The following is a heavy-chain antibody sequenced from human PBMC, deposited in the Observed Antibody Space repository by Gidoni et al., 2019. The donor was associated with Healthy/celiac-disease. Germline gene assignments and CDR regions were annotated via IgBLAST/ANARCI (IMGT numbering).Heavy chain of an antibody. J-gene: IGHJ4*02. Sequence: QVQLVQSGAAVKKPGSSVTVSCKATGGTFSRYAISWVRQAPGQGLEWMGGIIPICGTANYAQKFQGRVTITADESTSTAYMELSSLRSEDTAVYYCARGEVVVVPAAAFDYWGQGTLVTVSS. CDR2: IIPICGTA. V-gene: IGHV1-69*01. CDR3: ARGEVVVVPAAAFDY. CDR1: GGTFSRYA. D-gene: IGHD2-2*01.